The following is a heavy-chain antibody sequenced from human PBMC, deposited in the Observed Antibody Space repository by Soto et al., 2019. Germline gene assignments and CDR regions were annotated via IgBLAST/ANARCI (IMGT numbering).Heavy chain of an antibody. J-gene: IGHJ4*02. CDR1: GFTFTRYY. D-gene: IGHD6-13*01. CDR3: ARSHSYSTSWYDY. V-gene: IGHV1-46*01. CDR2: INPSGDST. Sequence: ASVKVSCKASGFTFTRYYMHWVRQAPGQGLEWMGIINPSGDSTTYAQKFQGRVTMSRDTSTSTVYMELSSLGSGDTAVYYCARSHSYSTSWYDYWGQGTLVTVSS.